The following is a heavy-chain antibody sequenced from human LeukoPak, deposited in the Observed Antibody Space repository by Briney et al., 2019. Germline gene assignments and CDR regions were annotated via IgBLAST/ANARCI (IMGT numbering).Heavy chain of an antibody. V-gene: IGHV4-59*08. CDR2: IHYTGST. D-gene: IGHD3/OR15-3a*01. J-gene: IGHJ4*02. CDR3: ARARRMDNFDY. CDR1: GGSISSYY. Sequence: SETLSLTCTVSGGSISSYYWSWIRQPPGKGLECIGYIHYTGSTNYNPSLKSRVTISVDTSKNQFSLKLSSVTAADTAVYYCARARRMDNFDYWGQGTLVTVSS.